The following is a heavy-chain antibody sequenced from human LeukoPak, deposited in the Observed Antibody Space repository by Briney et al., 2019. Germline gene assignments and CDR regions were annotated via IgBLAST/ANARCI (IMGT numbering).Heavy chain of an antibody. Sequence: GRSLRLSCAASGFTFSSYGMHWVRQAPGKGLEWVAVISYDGSNKYYADSVKGRFTISRDNSKNTLYLQMNSLRAEDTAVYYCARSDTFGGIFDYWGQGTLVTVSS. J-gene: IGHJ4*02. D-gene: IGHD3-16*01. V-gene: IGHV3-30*03. CDR2: ISYDGSNK. CDR3: ARSDTFGGIFDY. CDR1: GFTFSSYG.